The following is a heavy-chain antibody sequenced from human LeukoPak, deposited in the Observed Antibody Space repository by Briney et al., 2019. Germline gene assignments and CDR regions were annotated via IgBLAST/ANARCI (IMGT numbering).Heavy chain of an antibody. D-gene: IGHD1-14*01. CDR1: GGSISSSSYY. CDR3: ARLDILLTTLFDY. V-gene: IGHV4-39*01. Sequence: SETLSLTCTVSGGSISSSSYYWGWIRQPPGKGLEWIGSIYYSGSTYYNPSLKSRVTISVDTSKNQFSLKLSSVTAADTAVYYCARLDILLTTLFDYWGQGTLVTVSS. J-gene: IGHJ4*02. CDR2: IYYSGST.